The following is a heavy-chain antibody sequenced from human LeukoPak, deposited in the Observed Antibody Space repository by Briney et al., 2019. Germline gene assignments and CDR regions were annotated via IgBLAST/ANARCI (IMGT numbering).Heavy chain of an antibody. Sequence: GRSLRLSCAASGFTFSSYGMHWVRQAPGKGLEWVAVISYDGSNKYYADSVKGRFTISRDNSKNTLYLQMNSLRAEDAAVYYWAKGRCCGSASCRAHSAFDIWGQGTMVTVSS. V-gene: IGHV3-30*18. CDR1: GFTFSSYG. CDR2: ISYDGSNK. D-gene: IGHD2-2*01. J-gene: IGHJ3*02. CDR3: AKGRCCGSASCRAHSAFDI.